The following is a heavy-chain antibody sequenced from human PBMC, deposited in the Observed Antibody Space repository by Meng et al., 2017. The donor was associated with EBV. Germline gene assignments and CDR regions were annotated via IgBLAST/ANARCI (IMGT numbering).Heavy chain of an antibody. J-gene: IGHJ4*02. CDR1: GGSFTDYY. CDR3: ARVGYSVHDVSFEDF. Sequence: QVLLRQWGAGLLTPSETLSLSCAVYGGSFTDYYWSWIRQAPGKSLEWIGEVSQSGRTRYNPSLKSRVSMSADVSKKQFSLKMKSVTAADTGVYFCARVGYSVHDVSFEDFWGQGTLVTVSS. CDR2: VSQSGRT. D-gene: IGHD5/OR15-5a*01. V-gene: IGHV4-34*01.